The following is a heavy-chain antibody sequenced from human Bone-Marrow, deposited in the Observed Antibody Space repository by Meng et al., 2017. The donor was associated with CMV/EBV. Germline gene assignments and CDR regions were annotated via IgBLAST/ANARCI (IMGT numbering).Heavy chain of an antibody. CDR1: GGSISSSSYY. V-gene: IGHV4-39*07. CDR2: IYYSGST. CDR3: AMLEYSSSFYYYGMDV. D-gene: IGHD6-6*01. Sequence: GSLRLSCTVSGGSISSSSYYWGWIRQPPGKGLEWIGSIYYSGSTYYNPSLKSRVTISVDTSKNQFSLKLSSVTAADTAVYYCAMLEYSSSFYYYGMDVWGQGTTVTVPS. J-gene: IGHJ6*02.